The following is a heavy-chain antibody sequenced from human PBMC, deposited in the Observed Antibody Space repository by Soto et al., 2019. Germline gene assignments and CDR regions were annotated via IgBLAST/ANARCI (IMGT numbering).Heavy chain of an antibody. Sequence: SETLSLTCTVSGGSISSYYWSWIRQPPGKGLEWIGYIYYSGSTNYNPSLKSRVTISVDTSKNQFSLKLSSVTAADTAVYYCARGSYYYDSSGLDYWGQGTLVTVS. D-gene: IGHD3-22*01. J-gene: IGHJ4*02. CDR1: GGSISSYY. CDR2: IYYSGST. CDR3: ARGSYYYDSSGLDY. V-gene: IGHV4-59*01.